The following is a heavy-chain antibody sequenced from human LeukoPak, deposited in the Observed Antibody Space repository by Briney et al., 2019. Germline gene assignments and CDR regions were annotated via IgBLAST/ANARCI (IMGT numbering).Heavy chain of an antibody. CDR3: ARHSGLGVVSPYFDY. V-gene: IGHV4-39*01. CDR1: GGXISSGGYY. CDR2: IYYSGST. D-gene: IGHD2-21*01. J-gene: IGHJ4*02. Sequence: PSETLSLTCTVSGGXISSGGYYWSWIRQHPGKGLKWIGYIYYSGSTFYNPSLKSRVTLSVDTSKNQFSLKLSSVTAADTAVYYCARHSGLGVVSPYFDYWGQGILVTVSS.